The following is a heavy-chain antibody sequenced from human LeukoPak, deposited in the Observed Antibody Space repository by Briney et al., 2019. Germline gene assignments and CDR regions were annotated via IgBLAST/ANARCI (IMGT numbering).Heavy chain of an antibody. CDR2: ISSSSSYI. CDR3: ARDSSGSGWFREAYNWFDP. CDR1: GFTFSSYS. V-gene: IGHV3-21*01. D-gene: IGHD6-19*01. Sequence: GGSLRLSCAASGFTFSSYSMNWVRQAPGKGLEWVSSISSSSSYIYYADSVKGRFTISRDNAKNSLYLQMNSLRAEDTAVYYCARDSSGSGWFREAYNWFDPWGQGTLVTVSS. J-gene: IGHJ5*02.